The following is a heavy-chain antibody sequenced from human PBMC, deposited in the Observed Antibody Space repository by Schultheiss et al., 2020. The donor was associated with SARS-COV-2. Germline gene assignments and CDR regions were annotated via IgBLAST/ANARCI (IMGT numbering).Heavy chain of an antibody. CDR1: GGSISSGGYY. D-gene: IGHD3-10*01. J-gene: IGHJ6*02. Sequence: SETLSLTCTVSGGSISSGGYYWSWIRQHPGKGLEWIGYIYYSGSTNYNPSLKSRVTISVDKSKNQFSLRLSSVTAADTAVYYCARVSQGSGTSYGMDVWGQGTTVTV. CDR3: ARVSQGSGTSYGMDV. CDR2: IYYSGST. V-gene: IGHV4-31*03.